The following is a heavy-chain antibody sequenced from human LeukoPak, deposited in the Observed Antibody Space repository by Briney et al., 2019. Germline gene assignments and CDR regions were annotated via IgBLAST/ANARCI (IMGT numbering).Heavy chain of an antibody. J-gene: IGHJ4*02. CDR3: ARSTTVNYYFDY. V-gene: IGHV1-2*02. D-gene: IGHD4-11*01. Sequence: ASVKVSCKASGYTFTGYYMHWMRQAPGQGLEWMGWINPNSGGTNYAQKFQGRVTMTRDTSISTAYMELSRLRSDDTAVYYCARSTTVNYYFDYWGQGTLVTVSS. CDR1: GYTFTGYY. CDR2: INPNSGGT.